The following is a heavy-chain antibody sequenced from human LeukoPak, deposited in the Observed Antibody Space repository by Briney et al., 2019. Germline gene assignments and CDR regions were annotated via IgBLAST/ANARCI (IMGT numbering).Heavy chain of an antibody. Sequence: GGSLRLSCAASGFTFSSYGMSWVRQAPGKGLEWVSSISGSGGNTYYADSVKGRFTVSRDNAKNTLYLQMNRLRAEDTAVYYCVRHNYGYDYWGQGTLVTVSS. CDR3: VRHNYGYDY. V-gene: IGHV3-23*01. D-gene: IGHD3-10*01. CDR1: GFTFSSYG. J-gene: IGHJ4*02. CDR2: ISGSGGNT.